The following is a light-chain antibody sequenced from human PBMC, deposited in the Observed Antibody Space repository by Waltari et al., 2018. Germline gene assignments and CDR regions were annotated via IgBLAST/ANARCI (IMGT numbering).Light chain of an antibody. CDR3: QQYNSYHT. J-gene: IGKJ2*01. Sequence: DIQMTQSPSTLSASVGDRITITCRASQGISTWLAWYQQKPGKAPKLLIYKETNLESGVPSRFSGSGSGTEFTLTISSLQPDDFATYYCQQYNSYHTFGQGTKLEIK. CDR2: KET. V-gene: IGKV1-5*03. CDR1: QGISTW.